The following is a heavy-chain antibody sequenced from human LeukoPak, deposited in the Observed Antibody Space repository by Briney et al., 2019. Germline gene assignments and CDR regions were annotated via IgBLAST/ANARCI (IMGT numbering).Heavy chain of an antibody. CDR3: ERGVEPLAANTLAY. V-gene: IGHV3-53*01. CDR1: GFTVITND. Sequence: PGGSLRLSCAASGFTVITNDMTWVRQAPGKGLEWDSVLYSDGNTKYADSVQGRFTISRDNSKNTLYLEMNSLSPDDTAVYYCERGVEPLAANTLAYWGQGTLVTVSS. CDR2: LYSDGNT. J-gene: IGHJ4*02. D-gene: IGHD1-14*01.